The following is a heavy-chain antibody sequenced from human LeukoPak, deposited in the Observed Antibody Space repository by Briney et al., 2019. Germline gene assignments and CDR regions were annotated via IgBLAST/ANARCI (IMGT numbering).Heavy chain of an antibody. CDR1: GFTFSSYE. Sequence: PGGSLRLSCAASGFTFSSYEMNWVRQAPGKGLEGVAVISYDGSNKYYADSVKGRFTISRDNSKNTLYLQMNSLRAEDTAVYYYARGTYSGSHKDDAFDIWGQGTMVTVSS. CDR2: ISYDGSNK. CDR3: ARGTYSGSHKDDAFDI. V-gene: IGHV3-30*04. D-gene: IGHD1-26*01. J-gene: IGHJ3*02.